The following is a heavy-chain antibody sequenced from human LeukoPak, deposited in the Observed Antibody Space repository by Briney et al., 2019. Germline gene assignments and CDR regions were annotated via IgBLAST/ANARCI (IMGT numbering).Heavy chain of an antibody. Sequence: ASVKVPCKASGYTFTSYDINWVRQATGRGLEWMGWMNPNSGNTGYAQKFQGRVTMTRNTSISTAYMELSSLRSEDTAVYYCARGSPYYDFWSGSWGQGTLVTVSS. CDR1: GYTFTSYD. CDR3: ARGSPYYDFWSGS. CDR2: MNPNSGNT. V-gene: IGHV1-8*01. D-gene: IGHD3-3*01. J-gene: IGHJ5*02.